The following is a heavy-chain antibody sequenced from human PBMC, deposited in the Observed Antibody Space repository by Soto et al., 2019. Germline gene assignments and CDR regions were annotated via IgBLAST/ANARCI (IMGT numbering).Heavy chain of an antibody. CDR1: GFTFSSYA. D-gene: IGHD3-3*01. J-gene: IGHJ4*02. CDR2: ISGSDGST. CDR3: ANNRVPAGSSRLHYDFWSGFFDY. V-gene: IGHV3-23*01. Sequence: EVQLLESGGGLVQPGGSLRLSCAASGFTFSSYAMSWVRQAPGKGLEWVSAISGSDGSTYYAVSVKGRFTISRDNSKNTLYLQMNSLRAEDTAVYYCANNRVPAGSSRLHYDFWSGFFDYWGQGTLVTVSS.